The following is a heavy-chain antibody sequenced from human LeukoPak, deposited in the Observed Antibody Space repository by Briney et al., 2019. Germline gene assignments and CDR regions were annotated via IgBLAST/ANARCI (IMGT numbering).Heavy chain of an antibody. J-gene: IGHJ5*02. CDR1: GFTVSSYA. CDR2: ISGGKGST. D-gene: IGHD5-18*01. Sequence: AGSLRLSCAASGFTVSSYAMYWVRQAPGKGLEWVSAISGGKGSTYYADPVKGRFTISRDNYRSTLYLQMNSLRAEDTAIYYCATKRGQGTQLNYNGCDPWGQGTLVSVSS. CDR3: ATKRGQGTQLNYNGCDP. V-gene: IGHV3-23*01.